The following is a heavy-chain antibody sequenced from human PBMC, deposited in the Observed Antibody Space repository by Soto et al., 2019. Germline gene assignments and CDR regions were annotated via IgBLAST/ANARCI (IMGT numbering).Heavy chain of an antibody. V-gene: IGHV4-31*11. CDR2: IYYTGTT. J-gene: IGHJ4*02. D-gene: IGHD3-22*01. CDR3: ARLYTYGYYHFDH. CDR1: GDSMRGGNYY. Sequence: SETLSLTCAVPGDSMRGGNYYWTWIRQHPGRGLEWIGYIYYTGTTHYSPSLQSRVTMSVDTSKNQISLTLTSLTPADTAVYFCARLYTYGYYHFDHWGQGPLVTVSS.